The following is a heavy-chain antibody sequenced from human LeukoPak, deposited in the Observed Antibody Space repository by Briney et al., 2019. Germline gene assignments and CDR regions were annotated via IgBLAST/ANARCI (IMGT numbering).Heavy chain of an antibody. CDR3: ARQTYDFWSGYYL. V-gene: IGHV4-39*01. Sequence: PSETLSLTCTVSGGSISSSSYYWGWIRQPPGKGLEWIGSIYYRGSTYYNPSLKSRVTISVDTSKNQFSLKLSSVTAADTAVYYCARQTYDFWSGYYLWGQGTLVTVSS. CDR1: GGSISSSSYY. CDR2: IYYRGST. D-gene: IGHD3-3*01. J-gene: IGHJ4*02.